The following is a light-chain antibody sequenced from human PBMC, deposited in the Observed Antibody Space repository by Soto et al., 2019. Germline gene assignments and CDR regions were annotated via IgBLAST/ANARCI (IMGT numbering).Light chain of an antibody. CDR3: SSYTSSSIDHG. CDR2: EVS. CDR1: SSDVGGYNY. Sequence: QSALTQPASVSGSPGQSITISCTGTSSDVGGYNYVSWYQQHPGKAPKLMIYEVSNRPSGVSNRFSGSKSGNTASLTISGLQAEDEADYYCSSYTSSSIDHGFGTGTKLTVL. V-gene: IGLV2-14*01. J-gene: IGLJ1*01.